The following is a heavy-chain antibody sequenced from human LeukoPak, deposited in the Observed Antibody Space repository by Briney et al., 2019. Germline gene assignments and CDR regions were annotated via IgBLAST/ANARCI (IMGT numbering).Heavy chain of an antibody. J-gene: IGHJ4*02. D-gene: IGHD7-27*01. V-gene: IGHV3-23*01. CDR1: GFTFSSYT. CDR2: ITTSDGNT. CDR3: AKDGGLWVSAHWGDS. Sequence: GGSQRLSCAASGFTFSSYTMSWVRQAPGKGLEWVSTITTSDGNTYYADSVKGRFTVSRDNSKNTLFLQMNSLRAEDTAVYYCAKDGGLWVSAHWGDSWGRGTLVTVSS.